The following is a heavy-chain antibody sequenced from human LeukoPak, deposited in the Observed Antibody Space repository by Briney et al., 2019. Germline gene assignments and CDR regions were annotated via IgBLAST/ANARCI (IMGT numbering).Heavy chain of an antibody. CDR2: ISSSSSYI. D-gene: IGHD3-10*01. J-gene: IGHJ4*02. CDR1: GFTFSSYS. CDR3: ARPYGSGSYYMDY. Sequence: KPGGSLRLSCAASGFTFSSYSMNWVRQAPGKGLEWVSSISSSSSYIYYADSVKGRFTISRDNAKNSLYLQMNSLRAEDTAVYYCARPYGSGSYYMDYWGQGTLVTVSS. V-gene: IGHV3-21*01.